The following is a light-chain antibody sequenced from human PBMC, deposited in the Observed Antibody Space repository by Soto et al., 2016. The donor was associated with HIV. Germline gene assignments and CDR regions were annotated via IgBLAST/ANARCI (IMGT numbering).Light chain of an antibody. CDR1: KLGNKY. CDR2: QDD. Sequence: SYELTQPPSVSVSPGQTASITCSGDKLGNKYTCWYHQKPGQSPVLVVYQDDKRPSEIPARFSGSNSGNTATLTITATQTMDEADYYCQAWDNGTVVFGGGTKLTVL. V-gene: IGLV3-1*01. CDR3: QAWDNGTVV. J-gene: IGLJ3*02.